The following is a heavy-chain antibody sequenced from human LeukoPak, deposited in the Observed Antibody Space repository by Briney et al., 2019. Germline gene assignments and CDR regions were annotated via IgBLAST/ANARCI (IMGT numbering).Heavy chain of an antibody. D-gene: IGHD3-10*01. J-gene: IGHJ4*02. CDR3: ATEAPRSYRFDY. CDR2: VYTDGGTI. Sequence: ASVKVSCKASGNIFTNYHIHWVRLAPGRGPEWMGAVYTDGGTITNTRSFQHGRVTMTRDVSTRTVYMELSSLSSEDTAVYYCATEAPRSYRFDYWGREILVTVSS. CDR1: GNIFTNYH. V-gene: IGHV1-46*01.